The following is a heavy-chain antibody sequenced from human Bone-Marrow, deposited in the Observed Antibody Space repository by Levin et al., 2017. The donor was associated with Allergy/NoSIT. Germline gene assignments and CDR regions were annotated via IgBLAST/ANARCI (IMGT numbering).Heavy chain of an antibody. CDR1: GYSLSELA. CDR3: AAERWSDGKHGPLDH. V-gene: IGHV1-24*01. J-gene: IGHJ4*02. Sequence: ASVKVSCTVSGYSLSELAIHWVRQAPGKGLEWMGGFDPEDGEIIYAQKFEGRVTMTEGTTLGTAYLELTSLTSEDTAVYYCAAERWSDGKHGPLDHWGQGTLVTVSS. CDR2: FDPEDGEI. D-gene: IGHD4-23*01.